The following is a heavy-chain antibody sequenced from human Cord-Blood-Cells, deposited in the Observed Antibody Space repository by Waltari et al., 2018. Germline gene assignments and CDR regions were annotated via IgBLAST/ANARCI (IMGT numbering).Heavy chain of an antibody. CDR3: ARVIWFRELFFDY. D-gene: IGHD3-10*01. J-gene: IGHJ4*02. CDR2: INAGNGNT. CDR1: GYTFTSYA. V-gene: IGHV1-3*01. Sequence: QVQLVQSGAEVKKPGASVKVSCKASGYTFTSYAMHWLRQAPGQRLEWMGWINAGNGNTKYSQKFQGRVTITRDTSASTAYMELSSLRSEDTAVYYCARVIWFRELFFDYWGQGTLVTVSS.